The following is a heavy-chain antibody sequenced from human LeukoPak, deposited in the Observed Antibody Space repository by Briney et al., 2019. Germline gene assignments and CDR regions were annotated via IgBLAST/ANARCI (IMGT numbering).Heavy chain of an antibody. V-gene: IGHV4-4*09. J-gene: IGHJ5*02. CDR1: GGSISSHY. CDR3: ARVGHCSSTSCRRRRPGWFDP. D-gene: IGHD2-2*01. CDR2: IYTSGST. Sequence: SETLSLTCTVSGGSISSHYWSWIRQPPGKGLEWIGYIYTSGSTNYNPSLKSRVTISVDTSKNQFSLKLSSVTAADTAVYYCARVGHCSSTSCRRRRPGWFDPWGQGTLVTVSS.